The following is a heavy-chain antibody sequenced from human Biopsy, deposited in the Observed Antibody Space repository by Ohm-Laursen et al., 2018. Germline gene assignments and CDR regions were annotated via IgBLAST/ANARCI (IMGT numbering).Heavy chain of an antibody. V-gene: IGHV1-69*10. J-gene: IGHJ5*02. D-gene: IGHD1-26*01. CDR1: GDSFTSYA. CDR3: ARGEGSSWFDP. CDR2: IIPIPNVA. Sequence: LVKVSCKVSGDSFTSYAIGWVRQAPGQGLEWMGGIIPIPNVATYTQKFQGRITITADESTSTAYMELNSLTSDDTAVYFCARGEGSSWFDPWGHGTLVTVSS.